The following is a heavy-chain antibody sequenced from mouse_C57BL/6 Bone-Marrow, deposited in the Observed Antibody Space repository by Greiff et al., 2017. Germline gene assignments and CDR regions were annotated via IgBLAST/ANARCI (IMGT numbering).Heavy chain of an antibody. J-gene: IGHJ3*01. CDR3: ARRWLYYGNYVGWFAY. Sequence: VQLQQPGAELVKPGASVKLSCKASGYTFTSYWMHWVKQRPGQGLEWIGMIHPNSGSTNYTEKFKSKATLTVDKSSSTAYMQLSSLTSADSAVXYCARRWLYYGNYVGWFAYWGQGTLVTVSA. D-gene: IGHD2-1*01. CDR1: GYTFTSYW. CDR2: IHPNSGST. V-gene: IGHV1-64*01.